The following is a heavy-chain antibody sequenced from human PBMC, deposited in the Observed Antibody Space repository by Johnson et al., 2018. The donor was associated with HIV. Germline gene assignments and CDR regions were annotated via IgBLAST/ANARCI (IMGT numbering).Heavy chain of an antibody. CDR3: AKDAYDSSGYYYGAFDI. CDR1: GFTFSNAW. D-gene: IGHD3-22*01. V-gene: IGHV3-15*01. CDR2: IKSKTDGGTT. Sequence: VQLVESGGGLVKPGGSLRLSCAASGFTFSNAWMSWVRQAPGKGLEWVGRIKSKTDGGTTDYAAPVKGRFTISRDDSKNTLYLQMNSLRAEDTAVYYCAKDAYDSSGYYYGAFDIWGQGTMVTVSS. J-gene: IGHJ3*02.